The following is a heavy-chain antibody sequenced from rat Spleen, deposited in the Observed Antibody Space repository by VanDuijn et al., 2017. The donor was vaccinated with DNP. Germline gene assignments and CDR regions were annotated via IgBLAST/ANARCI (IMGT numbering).Heavy chain of an antibody. J-gene: IGHJ2*01. CDR1: GFSITNNFK. V-gene: IGHV3-3*01. D-gene: IGHD5-1*01. CDR3: AIQLGVFDY. CDR2: VTNAGST. Sequence: EVLFQESGPGLVKPSQSLSLTCSVTGFSITNNFKWSWIRKFPGNRLEWMGYVTNAGSTDYNPSLKIPISITIDTSKNQFFLQLKSLTTEDTATYYCAIQLGVFDYWDQGVMVTVSS.